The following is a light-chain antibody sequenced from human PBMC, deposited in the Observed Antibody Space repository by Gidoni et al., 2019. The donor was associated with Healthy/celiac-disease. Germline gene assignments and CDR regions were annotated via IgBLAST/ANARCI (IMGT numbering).Light chain of an antibody. J-gene: IGKJ4*01. CDR2: DAS. CDR1: QSVSSY. Sequence: EIVLTQSPATLSLSPGERATLSCRASQSVSSYLACYQQQPGQAPRLLIYDASNSATGNPARFSGSGSGTDFTLTISSLEPEDFAVYYCQQRSNWLPLTFGGGTKVEIK. V-gene: IGKV3-11*01. CDR3: QQRSNWLPLT.